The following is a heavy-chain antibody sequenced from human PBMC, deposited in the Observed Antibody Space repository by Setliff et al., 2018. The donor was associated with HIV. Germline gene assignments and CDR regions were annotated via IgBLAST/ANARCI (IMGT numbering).Heavy chain of an antibody. CDR1: GFSFNNAW. CDR3: TTIQKLTTPVDY. CDR2: IKSKTDGGTT. V-gene: IGHV3-15*07. D-gene: IGHD4-17*01. J-gene: IGHJ4*02. Sequence: GGSLRLSCAASGFSFNNAWMNWVRQAPGKGLEWVGRIKSKTDGGTTDYAAPVKGRFTISRDDSKNTLYLQMNSLKTEDTAVYYCTTIQKLTTPVDYWGQGTLVTVSS.